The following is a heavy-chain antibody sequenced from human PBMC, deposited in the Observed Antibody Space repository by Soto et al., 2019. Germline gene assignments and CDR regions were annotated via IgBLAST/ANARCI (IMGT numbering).Heavy chain of an antibody. J-gene: IGHJ5*02. CDR3: ARDSERGYSSSWYLGWFNP. CDR2: IIPIFGTA. CDR1: GGTFSSYA. D-gene: IGHD6-13*01. Sequence: SVKVSCKASGGTFSSYAISWVRQAPGQGLEWMGGIIPIFGTANYAQKFQGRVTITADESTSTAYMELSSLRSEDTAVYYCARDSERGYSSSWYLGWFNPWGQGTLVTVSS. V-gene: IGHV1-69*13.